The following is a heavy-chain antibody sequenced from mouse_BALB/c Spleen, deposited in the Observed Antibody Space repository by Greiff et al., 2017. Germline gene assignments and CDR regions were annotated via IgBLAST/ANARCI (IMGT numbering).Heavy chain of an antibody. Sequence: QVQLKESGAELARPGASVKMSCKASGYTFTSYTMHWVKQRPGQGLEWIGYINPSSGYTNYNQKFKDKATLTADKSSSTAYMQLSSLTSEDSAVYYCARENYCGSSYPFAYWGQGTLVTVSA. CDR1: GYTFTSYT. D-gene: IGHD1-1*01. V-gene: IGHV1-4*01. J-gene: IGHJ3*01. CDR2: INPSSGYT. CDR3: ARENYCGSSYPFAY.